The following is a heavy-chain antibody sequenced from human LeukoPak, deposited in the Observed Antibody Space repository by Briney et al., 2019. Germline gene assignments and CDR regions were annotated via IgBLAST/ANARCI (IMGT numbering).Heavy chain of an antibody. CDR2: IKYDGCEK. V-gene: IGHV3-7*01. Sequence: GGSLRLSCAASGFTFSSYWMSWVRQAPGKGLEWVANIKYDGCEKYYVDSVKGRFTISRDNAKNSLYLQMNSLRAEDTAVYYCASSIAAADIDAFDIWGQGTMVSVSS. CDR3: ASSIAAADIDAFDI. CDR1: GFTFSSYW. J-gene: IGHJ3*02. D-gene: IGHD6-13*01.